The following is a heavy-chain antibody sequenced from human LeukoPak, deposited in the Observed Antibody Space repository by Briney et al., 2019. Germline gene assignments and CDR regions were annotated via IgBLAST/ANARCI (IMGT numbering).Heavy chain of an antibody. D-gene: IGHD6-19*01. J-gene: IGHJ6*02. CDR2: ISWNSGSI. CDR3: AKDLSSGWYPSIYYYYGMDV. CDR1: GFTFDDYA. Sequence: GGSLRLSCAASGFTFDDYAMHWVRQAPGKGLEWVPGISWNSGSIGYADSVKGRFTISRDNAKNSLYLQMNSLRAEDTALYYCAKDLSSGWYPSIYYYYGMDVWGQGTTVTVSS. V-gene: IGHV3-9*01.